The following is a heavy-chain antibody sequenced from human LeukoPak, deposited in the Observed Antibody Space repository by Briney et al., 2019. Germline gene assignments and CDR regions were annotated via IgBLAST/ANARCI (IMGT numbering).Heavy chain of an antibody. J-gene: IGHJ4*02. Sequence: SETLSLTCSVSGGSISSYYWNWIRQPPGKGLEWIGYIYYSGSTNYNPSLKSRVTISLDTSKNQISLKVSSVTAADTAVYYCARSHGLGSWYYFDYWGQGNLVTVSS. CDR1: GGSISSYY. CDR3: ARSHGLGSWYYFDY. CDR2: IYYSGST. V-gene: IGHV4-59*01. D-gene: IGHD3-10*01.